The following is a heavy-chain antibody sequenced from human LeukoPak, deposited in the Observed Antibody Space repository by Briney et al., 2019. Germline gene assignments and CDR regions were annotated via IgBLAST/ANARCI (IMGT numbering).Heavy chain of an antibody. J-gene: IGHJ4*02. CDR1: GFTFHDYA. Sequence: HPGGSLRLSCAASGFTFHDYAMHWVRQAPGKGLEWVSGISWNSGIIGYADSVKGRFTISRDNAKNSLYLQMNSLRAEDTALYYCARGAEVQLWSYYFDYWGQGTLVTVSS. CDR3: ARGAEVQLWSYYFDY. D-gene: IGHD5-18*01. V-gene: IGHV3-9*01. CDR2: ISWNSGII.